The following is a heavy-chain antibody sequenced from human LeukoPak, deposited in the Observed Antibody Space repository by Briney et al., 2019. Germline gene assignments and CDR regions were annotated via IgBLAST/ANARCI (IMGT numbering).Heavy chain of an antibody. CDR2: ISWNSGTI. CDR1: GFTFDDHA. Sequence: PGGSLRLSCAASGFTFDDHAMHWVRQTPGKGLEWVSGISWNSGTIGYADSVKGRFTISRDNSKNTLYLQMNSLRAEDTAVYYCAKDSRIWEGYYYYYGMDVWGQGTTVTVSS. CDR3: AKDSRIWEGYYYYYGMDV. V-gene: IGHV3-9*01. D-gene: IGHD1-26*01. J-gene: IGHJ6*02.